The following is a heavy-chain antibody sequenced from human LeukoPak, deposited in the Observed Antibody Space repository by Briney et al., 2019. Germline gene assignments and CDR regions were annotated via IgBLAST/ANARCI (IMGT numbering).Heavy chain of an antibody. CDR3: ARGQGTTGSGSYYLS. J-gene: IGHJ5*02. D-gene: IGHD3-10*01. CDR1: GGSFSGYY. V-gene: IGHV4-34*01. CDR2: INHSGST. Sequence: SETLSLTCAVYGGSFSGYYWSWIRQPPGKGLEWIGEINHSGSTNYNPSLKSRVTISVDTSKNQFSLKLSSVTAADTAVYYCARGQGTTGSGSYYLSWGQGTLVTVSS.